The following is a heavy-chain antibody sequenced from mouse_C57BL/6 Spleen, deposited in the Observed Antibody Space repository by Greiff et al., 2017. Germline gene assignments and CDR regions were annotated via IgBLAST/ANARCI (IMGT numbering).Heavy chain of an antibody. J-gene: IGHJ2*01. V-gene: IGHV1-50*01. CDR1: GYTFTSYW. Sequence: QVQLQQPGAELVKPGASVKLSCKASGYTFTSYWMQWVKQRPGQGLEWIGEIDPSDSYTNYNQKFKGKATLTADTSSSTAYMQLSSLTSEDSAVYYCARSDDGYYGDWGQGTTLTGSS. CDR3: ARSDDGYYGD. CDR2: IDPSDSYT. D-gene: IGHD2-3*01.